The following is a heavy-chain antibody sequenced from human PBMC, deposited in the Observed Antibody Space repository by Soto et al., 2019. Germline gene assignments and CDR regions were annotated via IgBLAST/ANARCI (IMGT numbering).Heavy chain of an antibody. CDR1: GGSFSGYY. Sequence: SETLSLTCAVYGGSFSGYYWSWFRQPPGKGLEWIGEISHRGSTNYNPSLKSRITISVDTSKNQFSLKLSSVTAADTAVYYCGLAGYDILTGYYFDYWGQGTLVTVSS. J-gene: IGHJ4*02. D-gene: IGHD3-9*01. CDR2: ISHRGST. V-gene: IGHV4-34*01. CDR3: GLAGYDILTGYYFDY.